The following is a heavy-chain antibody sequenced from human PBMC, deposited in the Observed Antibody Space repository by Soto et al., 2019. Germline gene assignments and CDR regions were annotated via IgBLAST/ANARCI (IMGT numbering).Heavy chain of an antibody. Sequence: PGGSLRLSCAASGFTFSSYWMSWVRQAPGKGLEWVANIKQDGSEKYYVDSVKGRFTISRDNAKNSLYLQRNSLRAEDTAVYYCARDPRRCSSTSCYIIPGYYYYGMDVWGQGTTVTVSS. CDR1: GFTFSSYW. J-gene: IGHJ6*02. CDR2: IKQDGSEK. CDR3: ARDPRRCSSTSCYIIPGYYYYGMDV. V-gene: IGHV3-7*01. D-gene: IGHD2-2*02.